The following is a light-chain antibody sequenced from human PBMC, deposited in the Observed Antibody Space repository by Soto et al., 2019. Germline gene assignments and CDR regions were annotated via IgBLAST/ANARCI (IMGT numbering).Light chain of an antibody. CDR3: ISYAGSSIWV. V-gene: IGLV2-8*01. CDR1: SSDVGAYNY. J-gene: IGLJ3*02. CDR2: DVS. Sequence: QSALTQPPSASGSPGQSVTISCTGTSSDVGAYNYVSWYQQHPGKAPKLMIHDVSKRPSGVPDRFSGSKSGNTASLTVSGLQAEDEADFYCISYAGSSIWVFGGGTKVTVL.